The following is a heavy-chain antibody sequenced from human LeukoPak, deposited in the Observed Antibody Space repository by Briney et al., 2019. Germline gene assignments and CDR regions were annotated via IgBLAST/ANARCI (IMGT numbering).Heavy chain of an antibody. J-gene: IGHJ4*02. CDR2: ISGSGGST. Sequence: GGSLRLSCAASGFTFSSYGMSWVRQAPGKGLEWVSAISGSGGSTYYADSVKGRFTISRDNAKNSLYLQMNSLRAEDTAVYYCARDQRYGSSPLLDWGQGTLVTVSS. CDR3: ARDQRYGSSPLLD. D-gene: IGHD6-13*01. CDR1: GFTFSSYG. V-gene: IGHV3-23*01.